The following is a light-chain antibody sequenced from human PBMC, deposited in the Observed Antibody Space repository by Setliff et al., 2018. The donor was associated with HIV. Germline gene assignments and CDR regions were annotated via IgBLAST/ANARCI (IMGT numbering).Light chain of an antibody. CDR1: SSDVGGYDS. V-gene: IGLV2-11*01. CDR3: YSYADSYTSLYV. J-gene: IGLJ1*01. CDR2: DVI. Sequence: ALTQPRSVSGSPGQSVTISCTGASSDVGGYDSVSWYQQHPGKAPKLMIYDVIKRPSGVPDRFSGSKSGNTASLTISGLQAEDEADYYCYSYADSYTSLYVFGTGTQLTVL.